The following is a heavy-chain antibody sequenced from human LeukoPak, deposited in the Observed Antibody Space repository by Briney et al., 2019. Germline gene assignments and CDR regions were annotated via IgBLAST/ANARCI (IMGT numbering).Heavy chain of an antibody. V-gene: IGHV4-34*01. Sequence: SETLPLTCAVYGGSFSGYYWSWIRQPPGKGLEWIGEINHSGSTNYNPSLKSRVTISVDTSKNQFSLKLSSVTAADTAVYYCARSRGYSYVPFDYWGQGTLVIVSS. CDR2: INHSGST. D-gene: IGHD5-18*01. CDR3: ARSRGYSYVPFDY. J-gene: IGHJ4*02. CDR1: GGSFSGYY.